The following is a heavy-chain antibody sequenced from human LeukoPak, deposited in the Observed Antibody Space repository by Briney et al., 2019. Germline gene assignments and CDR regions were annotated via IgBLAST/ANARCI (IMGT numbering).Heavy chain of an antibody. CDR1: GFTFSNFW. V-gene: IGHV3-21*01. CDR3: ARARGVPSWFDP. CDR2: ISSSSSYI. J-gene: IGHJ5*02. Sequence: GGSLRLSCAASGFTFSNFWTTWVRQAPGKGLEWVSSISSSSSYIYYADSVKGRFTISRDNAKNSLYLQMNSLRAEDTAVYYCARARGVPSWFDPWGQGTLVTVSS. D-gene: IGHD3-10*01.